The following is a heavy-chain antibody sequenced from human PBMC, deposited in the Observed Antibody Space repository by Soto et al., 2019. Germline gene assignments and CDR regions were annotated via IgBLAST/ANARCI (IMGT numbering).Heavy chain of an antibody. D-gene: IGHD3-10*01. CDR3: VRSRSGAVPDSFAY. V-gene: IGHV3-30*04. CDR2: ISKDGSVI. CDR1: GFMFSRYA. Sequence: QVQLVESGGGVVPPGRSLRFSCAASGFMFSRYAMHWVRQAPGKGLEWVAVISKDGSVIYYADSVKGRFTISRDKSKNMVYLQLNSLRDEDTAVFYCVRSRSGAVPDSFAYWGQGTLVTVAS. J-gene: IGHJ4*02.